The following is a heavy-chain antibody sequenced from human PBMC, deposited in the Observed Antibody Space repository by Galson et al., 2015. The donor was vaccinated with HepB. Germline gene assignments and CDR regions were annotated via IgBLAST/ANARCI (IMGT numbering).Heavy chain of an antibody. CDR2: TYYRFKWYY. V-gene: IGHV6-1*01. J-gene: IGHJ5*02. D-gene: IGHD3-22*01. CDR1: GDSVSSNSAA. Sequence: CAISGDSVSSNSAAWNWIRQSPSRGLEWLGRTYYRFKWYYDYAVSVKSRITINPDISKNQFSLQLNSVTPEDTAVYYCARNVYYDTSGYYYKPGWIDPWVQGTLVTVSS. CDR3: ARNVYYDTSGYYYKPGWIDP.